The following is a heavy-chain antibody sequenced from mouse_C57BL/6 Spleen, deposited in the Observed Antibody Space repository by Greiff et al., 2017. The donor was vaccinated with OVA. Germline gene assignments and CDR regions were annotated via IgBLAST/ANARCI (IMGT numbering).Heavy chain of an antibody. Sequence: EVKLVESVAELVRPGASVKLSCTASGFNIKNTSMHWVKQRPEQGLEWIGRIDPANGNTKYAPKFQGKATITADTSSNTAYLQLSSLTSEDTAIYYCARHYGSSYDYWGQGTTLTVSS. J-gene: IGHJ2*01. V-gene: IGHV14-3*01. D-gene: IGHD1-1*01. CDR3: ARHYGSSYDY. CDR2: IDPANGNT. CDR1: GFNIKNTS.